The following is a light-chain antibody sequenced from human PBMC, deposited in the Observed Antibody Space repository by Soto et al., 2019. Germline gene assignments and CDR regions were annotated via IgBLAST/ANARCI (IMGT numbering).Light chain of an antibody. CDR2: KAS. CDR1: QSISSW. V-gene: IGKV1-5*03. J-gene: IGKJ1*01. CDR3: QQYNSYWT. Sequence: DIQMTQWPSTLSASLGDRVTISFRASQSISSWLAWYQQKPGKAPKLLIYKASSLESGVPSRFSGSGSGTEFTLTISSLQPDDFATYYCQQYNSYWTFGQGTKVDIK.